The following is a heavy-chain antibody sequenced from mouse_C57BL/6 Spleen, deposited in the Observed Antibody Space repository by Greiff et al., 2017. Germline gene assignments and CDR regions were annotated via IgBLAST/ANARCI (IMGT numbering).Heavy chain of an antibody. J-gene: IGHJ3*01. V-gene: IGHV3-6*01. D-gene: IGHD2-14*01. CDR3: AREVGGRYGWFAY. CDR1: GYSITSGYY. CDR2: ISYDGSN. Sequence: ESGPGLVKPSQSLSLTCSVTGYSITSGYYWHWIRQFPGNKLECMGYISYDGSNNYNPSLKNRISITRDTSKNKFFLKLNSVTTEDTATFYCAREVGGRYGWFAYWGQATLVTVSA.